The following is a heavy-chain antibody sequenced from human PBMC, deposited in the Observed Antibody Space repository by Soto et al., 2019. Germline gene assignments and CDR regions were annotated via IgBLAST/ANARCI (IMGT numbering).Heavy chain of an antibody. CDR1: GYSITSNDF. CDR3: VRIIYCTNGFCSPLYAMDV. CDR2: IYPSGSA. Sequence: PSETLSLTCAVSGYSITSNDFWGWIRQPPGKGLEWIGSIYPSGSAYYTPSLKSRVSISVDTSQNHFSLKLSSVTAADTAVYFCVRIIYCTNGFCSPLYAMDVWGQGTAVTVSS. V-gene: IGHV4-38-2*01. J-gene: IGHJ6*02. D-gene: IGHD2-8*01.